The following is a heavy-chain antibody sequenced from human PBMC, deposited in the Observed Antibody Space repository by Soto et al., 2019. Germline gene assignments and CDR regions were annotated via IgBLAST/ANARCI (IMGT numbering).Heavy chain of an antibody. CDR2: ISEEESSK. Sequence: QVPLVESGGGGGQPGRSLRLSCAGSGFTSSSDGMHWVRQAPGKGPEWVAFISEEESSKYYAGSVRGRFTISRDRSKKTLYLQMSSVRSDDTALYYCTKEADAFDVWGQGTMVTVSS. J-gene: IGHJ3*01. V-gene: IGHV3-30*18. CDR3: TKEADAFDV. CDR1: GFTSSSDG.